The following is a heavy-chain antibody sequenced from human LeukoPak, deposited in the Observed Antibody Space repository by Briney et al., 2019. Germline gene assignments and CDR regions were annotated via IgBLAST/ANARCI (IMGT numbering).Heavy chain of an antibody. V-gene: IGHV3-21*04. CDR3: VRGYSYGWFDP. D-gene: IGHD5-18*01. CDR2: ISSSRSYI. CDR1: GFTFSSYS. Sequence: PGGSLRLSCAASGFTFSSYSMNWVRQAPGKGLEWVSFISSSRSYIYYADSVKGRFTISRDNSKNTLYLQMNSLRADDTAVYYCVRGYSYGWFDPWGQGTLVTVSS. J-gene: IGHJ5*02.